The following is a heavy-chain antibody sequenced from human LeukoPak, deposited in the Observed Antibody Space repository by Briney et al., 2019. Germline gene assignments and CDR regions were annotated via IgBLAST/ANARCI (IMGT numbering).Heavy chain of an antibody. D-gene: IGHD6-13*01. V-gene: IGHV3-7*01. CDR2: IKQDGSER. CDR1: GFTFSGYW. Sequence: GGSLRLSCAASGFTFSGYWMDWVRQAPGKGLEWVANIKQDGSERYYVDSVKGHFSISRDNAKKSLYLQMNSLRAEDSAVYYCARERGYSSSWYGGLEYWGQGTLVTVSS. J-gene: IGHJ4*02. CDR3: ARERGYSSSWYGGLEY.